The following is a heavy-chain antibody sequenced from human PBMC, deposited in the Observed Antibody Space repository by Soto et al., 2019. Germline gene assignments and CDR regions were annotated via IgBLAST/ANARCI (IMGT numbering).Heavy chain of an antibody. CDR2: ISSTATYT. CDR1: GFSFSDYY. Sequence: QVHLVESGGGLVKPGGSLRLSCAVSGFSFSDYYMNWIRQAPGKGLEWLSYISSTATYTNYADSVRGRFTISRDSAKNSLYLDMNGLRAEDTAVYYCARATLVVEGRSDYWGQGTLVTVSS. CDR3: ARATLVVEGRSDY. D-gene: IGHD3-22*01. V-gene: IGHV3-11*06. J-gene: IGHJ4*02.